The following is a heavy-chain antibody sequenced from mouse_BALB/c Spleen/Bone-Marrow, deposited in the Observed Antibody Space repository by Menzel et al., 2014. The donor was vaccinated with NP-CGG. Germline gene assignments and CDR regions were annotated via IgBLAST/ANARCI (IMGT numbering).Heavy chain of an antibody. CDR3: AVYDYEGSAY. Sequence: VQLQQPGAELVKPGASVKLSCTASGFNIXDTYMHWVKQRPEQGLEWIGRIDPANGNTKYDPKFQGKATITADTSSNTAYLQLSSLTSEDTAVYYCAVYDYEGSAYWGQGTLVTVSA. J-gene: IGHJ3*01. CDR2: IDPANGNT. CDR1: GFNIXDTY. V-gene: IGHV14-3*02. D-gene: IGHD2-4*01.